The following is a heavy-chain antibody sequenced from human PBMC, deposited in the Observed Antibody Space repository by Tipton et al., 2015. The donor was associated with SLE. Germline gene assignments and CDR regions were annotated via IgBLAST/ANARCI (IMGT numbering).Heavy chain of an antibody. CDR1: GVSFSTYY. J-gene: IGHJ4*02. D-gene: IGHD2-15*01. CDR2: IYYSGST. CDR3: ARDMGGPFDY. Sequence: TLSLTCAVSGVSFSTYYWSWIRQPPGKGLEWIGYIYYSGSTSYNPSLKSRVTISVDTSKNHFSLKLTSVTAADTAVYYCARDMGGPFDYWGQGALVSVSS. V-gene: IGHV4-59*01.